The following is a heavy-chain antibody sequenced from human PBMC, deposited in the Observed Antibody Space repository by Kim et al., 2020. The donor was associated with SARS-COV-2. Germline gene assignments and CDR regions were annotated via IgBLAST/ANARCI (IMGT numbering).Heavy chain of an antibody. D-gene: IGHD4-17*01. Sequence: PSLKSRVTISVDTSKNQFSLKLSSVTAADTAVYYCARLRMTTATGYFDYWGQGTLVTVSS. V-gene: IGHV4-31*02. J-gene: IGHJ4*02. CDR3: ARLRMTTATGYFDY.